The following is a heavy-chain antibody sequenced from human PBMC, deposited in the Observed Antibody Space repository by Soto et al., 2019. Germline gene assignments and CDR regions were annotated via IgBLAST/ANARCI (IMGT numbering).Heavy chain of an antibody. J-gene: IGHJ4*02. CDR2: IYYSGST. CDR3: RIVVVPAAMSHDY. V-gene: IGHV4-39*01. D-gene: IGHD2-2*01. CDR1: GGSISSSSYY. Sequence: QLQLQESGPGLVKPSETLSLTCTVSGGSISSSSYYWGWIRQPPGKGLECIGSIYYSGSTYYTPSLKSRVTISVDTSKNQFSLKLSSVTAADTAVYYCRIVVVPAAMSHDYWGQGTLVTVSS.